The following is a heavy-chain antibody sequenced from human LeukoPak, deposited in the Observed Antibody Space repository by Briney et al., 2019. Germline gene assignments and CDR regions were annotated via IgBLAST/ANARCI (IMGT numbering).Heavy chain of an antibody. Sequence: GGSLRLSCAASGFTFSSYWMSWVRQAPGKGLEWVANIKQDGSEKYYVDSVKGRFTISRDNAKNSLYLQMNSLRAEDTAVYYCARVVGPRFNGYGSGSYSKADTHLDYWGQGTLATVSS. CDR3: ARVVGPRFNGYGSGSYSKADTHLDY. D-gene: IGHD3-10*01. CDR2: IKQDGSEK. J-gene: IGHJ4*02. CDR1: GFTFSSYW. V-gene: IGHV3-7*01.